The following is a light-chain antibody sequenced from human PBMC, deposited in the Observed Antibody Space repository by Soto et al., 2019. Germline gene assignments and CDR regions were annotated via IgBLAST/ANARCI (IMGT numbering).Light chain of an antibody. CDR3: QQYGSSPPYT. V-gene: IGKV3-20*01. J-gene: IGKJ2*01. CDR1: QSVSSSY. CDR2: AAS. Sequence: EIVLTQSPGTLSLSPGERATLSCRASQSVSSSYLAWYQQKPGQAPRLLIYAASGRATGIPDRLSGSGSGTDFTLTISRLEPEDFAVYYCQQYGSSPPYTFGQGTKLEIK.